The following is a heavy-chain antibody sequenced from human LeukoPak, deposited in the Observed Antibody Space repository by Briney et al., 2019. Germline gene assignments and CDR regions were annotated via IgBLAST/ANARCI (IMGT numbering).Heavy chain of an antibody. CDR1: GGSFSGYY. V-gene: IGHV4-34*01. CDR3: ARGIKYYGSGSYYYYYYYMDV. CDR2: INHSGST. D-gene: IGHD3-10*01. J-gene: IGHJ6*03. Sequence: SETLSLTCAVYGGSFSGYYWSWIRQPPGKGLEWIGEINHSGSTNYNPSLKSRVTISVDTSKNQFSLKLSSVTAADTAVYYCARGIKYYGSGSYYYYYYYMDVWGKGTTVTVSS.